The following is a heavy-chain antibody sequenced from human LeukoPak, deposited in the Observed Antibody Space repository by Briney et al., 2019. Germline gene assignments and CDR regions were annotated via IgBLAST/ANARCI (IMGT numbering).Heavy chain of an antibody. D-gene: IGHD2-8*01. CDR1: VYTFTDYY. CDR3: ARWGGHCTSGLCYYFDC. J-gene: IGHJ4*02. CDR2: INPHSGDT. V-gene: IGHV1-2*02. Sequence: GASVKVSCKASVYTFTDYYMHWVRQAPGQGLEWMGWINPHSGDTDYAQKFQGRVTMTRDTSISTAYMELSRLRSDDTAVYYCARWGGHCTSGLCYYFDCWGQGTLVTVSS.